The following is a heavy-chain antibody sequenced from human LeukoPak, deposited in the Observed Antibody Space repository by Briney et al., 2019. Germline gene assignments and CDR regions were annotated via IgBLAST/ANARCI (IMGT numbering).Heavy chain of an antibody. J-gene: IGHJ4*02. CDR2: IYSGGNT. Sequence: PGGSLRLSCAASGFTFSSYAMSWVRQAPGKGLEWVSVIYSGGNTYYADSVKGRFTISRDNSVNTLYLQMNSLRTEDTAVYYCARAFVTAAGFFDTWGQGTLVTVSS. CDR3: ARAFVTAAGFFDT. V-gene: IGHV3-66*02. CDR1: GFTFSSYA. D-gene: IGHD6-13*01.